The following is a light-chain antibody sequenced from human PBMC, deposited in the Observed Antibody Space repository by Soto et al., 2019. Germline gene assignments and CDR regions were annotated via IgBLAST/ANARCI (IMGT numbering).Light chain of an antibody. V-gene: IGLV2-14*03. J-gene: IGLJ2*01. Sequence: QSALTQPASMSGAPGQSVAISCTGTSSDVGAYGDVSWYQQHPGKPPKLIIYDDSDRPSGVSNRFSGSKSGNTASLAISGLQAEEEADYYCRSYDKSSTVIFGGGTKLTVL. CDR3: RSYDKSSTVI. CDR1: SSDVGAYGD. CDR2: DDS.